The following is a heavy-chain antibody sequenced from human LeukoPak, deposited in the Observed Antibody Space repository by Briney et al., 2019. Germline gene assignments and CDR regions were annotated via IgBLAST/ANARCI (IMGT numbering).Heavy chain of an antibody. V-gene: IGHV5-10-1*01. CDR1: GYSFTSYW. J-gene: IGHJ4*02. D-gene: IGHD1-26*01. Sequence: GESLKISCKGSGYSFTSYWISWVRLMPGKGLEWMGRIDPSDSYTNYSPSFQGHVTISADKSISTAYLQWSSLKASDTAMYYCARTVEGYSGSYYDDYWGQGTLVTVSS. CDR2: IDPSDSYT. CDR3: ARTVEGYSGSYYDDY.